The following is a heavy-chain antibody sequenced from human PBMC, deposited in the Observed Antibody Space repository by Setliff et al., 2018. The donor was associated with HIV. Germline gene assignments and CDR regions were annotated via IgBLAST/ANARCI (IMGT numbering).Heavy chain of an antibody. CDR1: GFGFSSYA. J-gene: IGHJ4*02. Sequence: PGGSLRLSCAASGFGFSSYAMHWVRQAPGKGLEWVAVLWLDGSNEYYSDSVKGRFTISRDNAENSLYLQMNSLRVEDTALYYCARGAGYSRGWYADYWGQGTRVTVSS. V-gene: IGHV3-33*01. CDR3: ARGAGYSRGWYADY. CDR2: LWLDGSNE. D-gene: IGHD6-19*01.